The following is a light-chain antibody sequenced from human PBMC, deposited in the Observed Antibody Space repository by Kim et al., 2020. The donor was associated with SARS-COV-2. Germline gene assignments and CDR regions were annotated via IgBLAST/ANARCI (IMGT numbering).Light chain of an antibody. CDR2: QDS. J-gene: IGLJ2*01. CDR3: QAWDSSTAV. V-gene: IGLV3-1*01. Sequence: VSPGQTASITCSGDKLGDKYACWYQQKPGQSPVLVIYQDSKRPSVIPERFSGSNTGNAATLTISGTQAMDEADYYCQAWDSSTAVFGGGTKLTVL. CDR1: KLGDKY.